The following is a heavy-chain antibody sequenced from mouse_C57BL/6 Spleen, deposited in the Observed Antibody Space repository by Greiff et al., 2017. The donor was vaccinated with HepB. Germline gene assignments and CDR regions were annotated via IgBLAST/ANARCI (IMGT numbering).Heavy chain of an antibody. V-gene: IGHV2-6-1*01. CDR3: ARHGYDGDYYAMDY. CDR1: GFSLTSYG. J-gene: IGHJ4*01. D-gene: IGHD2-2*01. CDR2: IWSDGST. Sequence: QVQLQQSGPGLVAPSQSLSITCTVSGFSLTSYGVHWVRQPPGKGLEWLVVIWSDGSTTYNSALKSRLSISKDNSKSQVFLKMNSLQTDDTAMYYCARHGYDGDYYAMDYWGQGTSVTVSS.